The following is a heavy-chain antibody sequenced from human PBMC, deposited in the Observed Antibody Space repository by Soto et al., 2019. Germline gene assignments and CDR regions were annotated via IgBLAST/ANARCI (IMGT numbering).Heavy chain of an antibody. CDR3: ARVQWFGMDGRY. J-gene: IGHJ4*02. Sequence: SETLSLTCAVYGGSFSGYYWSWIRQPPGKGLEWIGEINHSGSTIYNPSLESRVTISVDTSKNQFSLKLSSVTAADTAVYYCARVQWFGMDGRYWGQGTLVTGSS. CDR2: INHSGST. D-gene: IGHD3-10*01. V-gene: IGHV4-34*01. CDR1: GGSFSGYY.